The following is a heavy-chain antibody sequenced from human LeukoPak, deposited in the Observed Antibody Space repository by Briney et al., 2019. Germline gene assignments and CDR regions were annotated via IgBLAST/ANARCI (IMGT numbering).Heavy chain of an antibody. CDR2: INHSGST. D-gene: IGHD3-16*01. CDR1: GGSFSGYY. Sequence: SETLSLTCAVYGGSFSGYYWSWIRQPPGKGLEWIGEINHSGSTNYNPSLKSRVTISVDTSKNQFSLKLSSVTAADTAVYYCARGRVGYDYVWGSHYSPYSDYWGQGTLVTVSS. CDR3: ARGRVGYDYVWGSHYSPYSDY. V-gene: IGHV4-34*01. J-gene: IGHJ4*02.